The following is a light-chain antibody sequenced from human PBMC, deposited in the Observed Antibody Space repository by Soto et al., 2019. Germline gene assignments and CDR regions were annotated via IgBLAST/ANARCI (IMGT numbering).Light chain of an antibody. CDR1: QSVRSSY. V-gene: IGKV3-20*01. CDR3: QQYGSSYT. Sequence: EIVLTQSPGTLSLSPGERATLSCRASQSVRSSYLAWYQQKPGQAPRLLIYGASSRATGIPDRFSGSGSGTDFTLTISRREPEDFAVYYCQQYGSSYTFGQGTKLEIK. CDR2: GAS. J-gene: IGKJ2*01.